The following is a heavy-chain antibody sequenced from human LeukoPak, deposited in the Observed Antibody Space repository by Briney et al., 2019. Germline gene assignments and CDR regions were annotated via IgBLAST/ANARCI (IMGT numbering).Heavy chain of an antibody. V-gene: IGHV1-46*01. CDR1: GNTFTSYY. CDR2: INPSGGST. CDR3: ARNYYDSSGYYSGLDY. J-gene: IGHJ4*02. D-gene: IGHD3-22*01. Sequence: ASVKVSCKASGNTFTSYYMHWVRQAPGQGLEWMGIINPSGGSTSYAQKFQGRVTMTRDTSTSTVYMELSSLRSEDTAVYYCARNYYDSSGYYSGLDYWGQGTLVTVSS.